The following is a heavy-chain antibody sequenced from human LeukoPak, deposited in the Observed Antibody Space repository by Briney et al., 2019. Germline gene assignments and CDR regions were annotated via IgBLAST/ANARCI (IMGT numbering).Heavy chain of an antibody. V-gene: IGHV3-30-3*01. CDR2: SYDGSNK. CDR3: ARDRARIAASGTFDY. Sequence: SYDGSNKYYADSVKGRFTISRDNSKNTLYLQMNSLRAEDTAVYYCARDRARIAASGTFDYWGQGTLVTVSS. J-gene: IGHJ4*02. D-gene: IGHD6-13*01.